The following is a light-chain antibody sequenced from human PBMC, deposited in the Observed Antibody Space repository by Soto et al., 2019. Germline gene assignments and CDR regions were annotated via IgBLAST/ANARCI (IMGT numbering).Light chain of an antibody. CDR1: QSISTS. V-gene: IGKV1-39*01. CDR3: QQGYSRPRT. Sequence: IQMTQSPSSLSASVGDRVNITCRASQSISTSLNWYQQKPGKAPNLLIFTSSNLESGVPSRFSGSGSGTDFTLTISSLQPEDFATYFCQQGYSRPRTFGQGTKVDIK. CDR2: TSS. J-gene: IGKJ1*01.